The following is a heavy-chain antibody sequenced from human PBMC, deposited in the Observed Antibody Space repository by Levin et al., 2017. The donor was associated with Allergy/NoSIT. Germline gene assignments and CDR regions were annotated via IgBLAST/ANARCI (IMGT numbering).Heavy chain of an antibody. CDR1: GGSISSGDYY. V-gene: IGHV4-30-4*01. CDR2: IYYSGST. J-gene: IGHJ3*02. Sequence: SETLSLTCTVSGGSISSGDYYWSWIRQPPGKGLEWIGYIYYSGSTYYNPSLKSRVTISVDTSKNQFSLKLSSVTAADTAVYYCARFGLKVVRGAFDSWGQGTMVTVSS. D-gene: IGHD3-10*01. CDR3: ARFGLKVVRGAFDS.